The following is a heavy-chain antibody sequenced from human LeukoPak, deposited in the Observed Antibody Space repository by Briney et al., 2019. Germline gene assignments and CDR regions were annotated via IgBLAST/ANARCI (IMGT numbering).Heavy chain of an antibody. V-gene: IGHV3-74*01. CDR3: ARVLYSSSWYLFDY. Sequence: GGSLRLSCAASGFTFSSYWMHWVRQAPGKGLAWVSRINSDGSSTSYADSVKGRFTISRDNAKNTLYLQMNSLRAEDTAVYYCARVLYSSSWYLFDYWGQGTLVTVSS. CDR2: INSDGSST. J-gene: IGHJ4*02. CDR1: GFTFSSYW. D-gene: IGHD6-13*01.